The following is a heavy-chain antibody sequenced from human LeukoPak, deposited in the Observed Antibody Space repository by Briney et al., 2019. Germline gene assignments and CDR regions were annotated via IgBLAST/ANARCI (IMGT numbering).Heavy chain of an antibody. D-gene: IGHD6-6*01. J-gene: IGHJ4*02. V-gene: IGHV3-30*03. CDR2: VSSDGSNE. CDR3: ARFPASRHIPARPVY. Sequence: PGGSLRLSCAVSGFTLRSYGMHWVRQAPGKGLGWVAIVSSDGSNEYYADSVEGRFTISRDSSKNTLYLQMNSLRAEDSAVYYCARFPASRHIPARPVYWGQGILVTVSS. CDR1: GFTLRSYG.